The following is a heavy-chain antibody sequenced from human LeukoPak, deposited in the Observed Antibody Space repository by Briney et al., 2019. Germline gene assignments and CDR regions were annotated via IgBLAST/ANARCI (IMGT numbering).Heavy chain of an antibody. CDR2: VSASADST. J-gene: IGHJ6*02. V-gene: IGHV3-23*01. CDR3: ARRPAIFMDGVYYYSMDA. Sequence: GGSLRLSCAASEFMFSKYAMSWVRQAPGKGLEWASAVSASADSTYYADSVKGRFIISRDNSKNTLFLQTNSLRAEDTAVYYCARRPAIFMDGVYYYSMDAWGQGTTVTVSS. CDR1: EFMFSKYA. D-gene: IGHD2-2*01.